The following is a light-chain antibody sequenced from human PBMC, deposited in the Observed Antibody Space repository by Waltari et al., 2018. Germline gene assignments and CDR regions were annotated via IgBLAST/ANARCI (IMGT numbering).Light chain of an antibody. CDR3: SSYISSSTLEL. V-gene: IGLV2-14*03. J-gene: IGLJ2*01. CDR1: SSDVGTYNY. Sequence: QSALTQPASVSGSPGQSITISCTGTSSDVGTYNYVSWYQQHPGKAPKLMIFDVSFRPSGVSNRFSGSQSGNTASLTISGLQAEDEADYYCSSYISSSTLELFGGGTSLTVL. CDR2: DVS.